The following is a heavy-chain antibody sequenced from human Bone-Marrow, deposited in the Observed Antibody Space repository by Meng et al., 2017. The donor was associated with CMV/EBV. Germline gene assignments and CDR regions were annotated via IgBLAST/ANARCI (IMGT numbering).Heavy chain of an antibody. D-gene: IGHD6-13*01. V-gene: IGHV1-18*01. Sequence: ASVKVSCKASGYTFTSYGISWVRQAPGQGLEWMGWISAYNGNTNYAQKFQGRVTMTRNTPISTAYMELSSLRSEDTAVYYCARGFGYSSSFDYWGQGNLVTVSS. CDR3: ARGFGYSSSFDY. J-gene: IGHJ4*02. CDR1: GYTFTSYG. CDR2: ISAYNGNT.